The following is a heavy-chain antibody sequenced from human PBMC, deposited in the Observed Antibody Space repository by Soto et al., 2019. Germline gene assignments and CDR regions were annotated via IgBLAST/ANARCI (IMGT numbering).Heavy chain of an antibody. CDR1: GFSFSSYG. V-gene: IGHV3-33*01. D-gene: IGHD2-2*01. CDR3: ARDPYCSTTTCSYYFDY. Sequence: GGSLRLSCAASGFSFSSYGMHWVRQAPGKWLEWVAVIWSDGRKKYYADSVKGRFTISRDNSKNTLYVPMNSLRAEDTAVYYCARDPYCSTTTCSYYFDYWVQGALFTVPS. J-gene: IGHJ4*02. CDR2: IWSDGRKK.